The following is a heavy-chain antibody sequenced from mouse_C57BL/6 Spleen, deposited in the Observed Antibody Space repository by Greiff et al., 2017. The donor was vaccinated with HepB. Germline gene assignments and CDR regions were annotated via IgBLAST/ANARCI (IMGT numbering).Heavy chain of an antibody. Sequence: VQVVESGPELVKPGASVKISCKASGYAFSSSWMNWVKQRPGKGLEWIGRIYPGDGDTNYNGKFKGKATLTADKSSSTAYMQLSSLTSEDSAVYFCARSLLWAYWGQGTLVTVSA. V-gene: IGHV1-82*01. CDR3: ARSLLWAY. CDR2: IYPGDGDT. D-gene: IGHD2-10*01. CDR1: GYAFSSSW. J-gene: IGHJ3*01.